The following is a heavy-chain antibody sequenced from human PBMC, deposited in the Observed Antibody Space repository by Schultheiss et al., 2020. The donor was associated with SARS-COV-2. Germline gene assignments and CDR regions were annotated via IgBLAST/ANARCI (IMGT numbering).Heavy chain of an antibody. D-gene: IGHD5-24*01. V-gene: IGHV3-23*01. CDR2: ISGSGGST. Sequence: GVLKISCAASGFTFSSYAMSWVRQAPGKGLEWVSAISGSGGSTYYADSVKGRFTISRDNSKNTLYLQMNSLRAEDTAVYYCARVFVDGYNYFDYWGQGTLVTVSS. J-gene: IGHJ4*02. CDR1: GFTFSSYA. CDR3: ARVFVDGYNYFDY.